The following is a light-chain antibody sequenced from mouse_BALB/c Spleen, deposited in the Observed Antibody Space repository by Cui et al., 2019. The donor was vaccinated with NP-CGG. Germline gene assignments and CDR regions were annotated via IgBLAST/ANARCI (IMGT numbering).Light chain of an antibody. Sequence: AVVTQKSALTTSPGETVTLTSRSSTGAVTTSNYANWVQEKPDHLFTGLIGGTNNRAPGVPARFSGSLIGDKAALTITGAQTEDEAIYFCALWYSNHWVFGGGTKLTVL. CDR2: GTN. J-gene: IGLJ1*01. V-gene: IGLV1*01. CDR3: ALWYSNHWV. CDR1: TGAVTTSNY.